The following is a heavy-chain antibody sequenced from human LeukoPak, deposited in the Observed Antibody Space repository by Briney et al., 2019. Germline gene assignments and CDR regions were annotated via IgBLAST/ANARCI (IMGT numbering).Heavy chain of an antibody. J-gene: IGHJ3*02. V-gene: IGHV4-31*03. CDR1: GGSISSGGYY. CDR3: SRGGLGTSYWYYGFDI. D-gene: IGHD2-2*01. CDR2: NSYSGST. Sequence: SETLSLTCTVSGGSISSGGYYWNWIPQHPGKGLEWIGYNSYSGSTHHNPSLQSRVTIAVDTSKNQFPLKLTSVSAADAAVYYCSRGGLGTSYWYYGFDIWGQGTMVTVPS.